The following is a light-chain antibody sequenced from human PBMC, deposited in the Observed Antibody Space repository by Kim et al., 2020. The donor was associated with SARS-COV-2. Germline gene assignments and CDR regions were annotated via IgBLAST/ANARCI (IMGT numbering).Light chain of an antibody. Sequence: GTVTLTCASSTGAVTSGNYPNWFQQEPGQAPRALIYTTSNTYSWTPARFSGSLLGGKAALTLSDVQPEDEADYYCLLYYGGAQVSVFGTGTKVTVL. CDR1: TGAVTSGNY. CDR3: LLYYGGAQVSV. CDR2: TTS. V-gene: IGLV7-43*01. J-gene: IGLJ1*01.